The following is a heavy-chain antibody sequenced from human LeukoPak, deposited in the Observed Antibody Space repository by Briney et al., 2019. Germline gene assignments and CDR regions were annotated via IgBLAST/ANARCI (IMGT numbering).Heavy chain of an antibody. J-gene: IGHJ3*02. V-gene: IGHV3-21*01. D-gene: IGHD3-22*01. CDR2: ISSSSSYI. CDR1: GFTFSSYD. CDR3: ARGGYYDSSGRI. Sequence: GRSLRLSCTASGFTFSSYDIHWVRQAPGKGLEWVSSISSSSSYIYYADSVKGRFTISRDNAKNSLYLQMNSLRAEDTAVYYCARGGYYDSSGRIWGQGTMVTVSS.